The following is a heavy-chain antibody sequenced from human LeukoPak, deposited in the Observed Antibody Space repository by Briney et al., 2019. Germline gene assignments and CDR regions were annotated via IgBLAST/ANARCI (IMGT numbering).Heavy chain of an antibody. CDR2: IIPIFGTA. V-gene: IGHV1-69*13. CDR1: GGTFSSYA. D-gene: IGHD2-2*01. J-gene: IGHJ5*02. Sequence: SVKVSCKASGGTFSSYAISWVRQAPGQGLEWMGGIIPIFGTANYAQKFQGRVTITADESTSTAYMELSSLRSEDTAVYYCARDLEDCSSTSCPLNWFDAWGQGTLVTVSS. CDR3: ARDLEDCSSTSCPLNWFDA.